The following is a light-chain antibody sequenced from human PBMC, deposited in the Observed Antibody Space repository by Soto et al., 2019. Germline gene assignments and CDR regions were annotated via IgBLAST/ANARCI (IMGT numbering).Light chain of an antibody. CDR2: EVT. CDR3: YSFTGISNSLVV. CDR1: SRDIGTSNL. V-gene: IGLV2-23*02. J-gene: IGLJ1*01. Sequence: QSALTQPASVSGSPGQSITISCTGTSRDIGTSNLVSWYQQYPCKAPKLMIYEVTKRPSWISDRFSGSKSGNTASLTISGLQPEDEAEYYCYSFTGISNSLVVFGTGTKLTVL.